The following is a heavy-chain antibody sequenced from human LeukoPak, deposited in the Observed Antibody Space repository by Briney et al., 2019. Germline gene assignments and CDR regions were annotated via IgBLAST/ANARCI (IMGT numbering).Heavy chain of an antibody. CDR1: GFTFSTFE. CDR2: ITGSGSSV. J-gene: IGHJ4*02. CDR3: ARMGYDDLWDSPETPLDY. V-gene: IGHV3-48*03. Sequence: PGGSLRLSCLASGFTFSTFEMNWVRQAPGKGLEWVSLITGSGSSVYYADSVKGRFTTSRDNAKNSLYLHMSSLRAEDMAVYYCARMGYDDLWDSPETPLDYWGQGTLVTVSS. D-gene: IGHD3-16*01.